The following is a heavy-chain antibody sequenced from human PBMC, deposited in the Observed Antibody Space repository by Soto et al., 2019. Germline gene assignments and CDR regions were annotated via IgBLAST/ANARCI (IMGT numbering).Heavy chain of an antibody. J-gene: IGHJ6*03. Sequence: SVKVSCKASGGTFSSYTISWVRQAPGQGLEWMGRIIPILGIANYAQKFQGRVTITADKSTSTAYMELSSLRSEDTAVYYCAREKPYCSSTSCYPNYYYYYMDVWGKGTTVTVSS. CDR1: GGTFSSYT. CDR3: AREKPYCSSTSCYPNYYYYYMDV. D-gene: IGHD2-2*01. V-gene: IGHV1-69*04. CDR2: IIPILGIA.